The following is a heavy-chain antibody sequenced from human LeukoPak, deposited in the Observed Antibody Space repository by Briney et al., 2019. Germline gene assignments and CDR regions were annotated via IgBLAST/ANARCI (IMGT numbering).Heavy chain of an antibody. D-gene: IGHD3-10*01. Sequence: GGSLRLSCKTSGFRFGDYAMSWVRQAPGKGLEWLIFIRSEAYGGTTEYAASVKGRFTISRDDSKSIAFLQMDTLKTEDTGVYYCTRDLRLRHDYYYVDVWGKGTTVTVSS. J-gene: IGHJ6*03. V-gene: IGHV3-49*04. CDR3: TRDLRLRHDYYYVDV. CDR1: GFRFGDYA. CDR2: IRSEAYGGTT.